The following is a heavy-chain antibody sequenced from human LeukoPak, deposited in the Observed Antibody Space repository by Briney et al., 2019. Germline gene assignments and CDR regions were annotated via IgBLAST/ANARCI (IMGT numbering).Heavy chain of an antibody. CDR3: ATEGGSEWELFRFDY. D-gene: IGHD1-26*01. CDR2: IRYDGRIK. V-gene: IGHV3-30*02. J-gene: IGHJ4*02. CDR1: GFNFTSYG. Sequence: GGSLRLSCAASGFNFTSYGMHWVRQAPGKGLEWAALIRYDGRIKYYGDSVKGRFTISRDSSKNTLYLQMNSLRADDTAVYYCATEGGSEWELFRFDYWGQGTLVTVSS.